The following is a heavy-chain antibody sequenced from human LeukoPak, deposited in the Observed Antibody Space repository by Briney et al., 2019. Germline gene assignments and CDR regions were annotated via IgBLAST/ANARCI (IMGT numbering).Heavy chain of an antibody. V-gene: IGHV3-48*01. J-gene: IGHJ4*02. CDR3: ARDSRSHCGTDACYGPYFDY. D-gene: IGHD2-2*01. CDR2: IRGSSTTI. Sequence: GGSLRLSCAASGFTFSTSSMSWVRQAPGKGQEWVSYIRGSSTTIYYADSVKGRFTVSRDNAQNSLYLQMNNLRAEDTAVYFCARDSRSHCGTDACYGPYFDYWGQGTLVTVSS. CDR1: GFTFSTSS.